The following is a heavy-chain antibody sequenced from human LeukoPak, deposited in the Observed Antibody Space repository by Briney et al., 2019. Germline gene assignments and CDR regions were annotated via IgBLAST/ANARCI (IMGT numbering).Heavy chain of an antibody. CDR3: ARHVGRDYFDY. CDR2: ISHSGST. V-gene: IGHV4-30-4*01. D-gene: IGHD3-10*01. J-gene: IGHJ4*02. Sequence: SETLSLTCTVSGGSISSGDYYWSWIRQPPGKGLEWIGYISHSGSTYYSPSLKSRVTISVDMPKNQFSLKLSSVTAADTAVYYCARHVGRDYFDYWGQGTLVTVSS. CDR1: GGSISSGDYY.